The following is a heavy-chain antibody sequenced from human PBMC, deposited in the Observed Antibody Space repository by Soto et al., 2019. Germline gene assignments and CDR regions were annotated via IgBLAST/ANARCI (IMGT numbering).Heavy chain of an antibody. CDR1: GFTFSSYA. Sequence: LRLSWAASGFTFSSYAMSWVRQAPGKGLEWVSAISGSGGSTYYADSVKGRFTISRDNSKNTLYLQMNSLRAEDTAVYYCSGSKEYYYYYGMDVWGQGTTVTVSS. J-gene: IGHJ6*02. CDR3: SGSKEYYYYYGMDV. V-gene: IGHV3-23*01. CDR2: ISGSGGST. D-gene: IGHD3-10*01.